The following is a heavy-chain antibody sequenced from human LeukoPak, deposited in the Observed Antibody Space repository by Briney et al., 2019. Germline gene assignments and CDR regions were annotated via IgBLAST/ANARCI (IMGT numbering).Heavy chain of an antibody. Sequence: SETLSLTCTVSGGSISRYYWSWIRQPPGKGLEWIGYISYSGSTHYNPSLKSRITMSVDTSKDQFSLRLTSVTVADTAVYYCARGGSSFVFWGQGTLVTVSS. CDR2: ISYSGST. J-gene: IGHJ4*02. CDR3: ARGGSSFVF. V-gene: IGHV4-59*01. D-gene: IGHD1-26*01. CDR1: GGSISRYY.